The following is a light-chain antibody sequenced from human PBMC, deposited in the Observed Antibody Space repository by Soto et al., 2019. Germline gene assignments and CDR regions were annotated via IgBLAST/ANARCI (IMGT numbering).Light chain of an antibody. V-gene: IGKV1-27*01. J-gene: IGKJ4*01. CDR1: GDISKY. CDR2: GAS. CDR3: QKYGSAPLT. Sequence: DIQMTQSPSSLSASVGDRVTISCRATGDISKYLAWYQRKPGTAPTLLIYGASTLQSGVPSRFSGSGSGTEFTLTIGSLQPEDVATYYCQKYGSAPLTFGGGTKVEI.